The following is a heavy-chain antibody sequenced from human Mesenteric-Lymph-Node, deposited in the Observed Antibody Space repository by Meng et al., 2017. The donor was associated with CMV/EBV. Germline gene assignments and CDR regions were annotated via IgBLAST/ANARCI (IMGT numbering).Heavy chain of an antibody. CDR3: ARDSSGWGCYDY. D-gene: IGHD2-21*01. V-gene: IGHV3-53*01. CDR2: IYNDGRA. J-gene: IGHJ4*02. CDR1: GFTVGTNY. Sequence: GESLKISCAVSGFTVGTNYMSWVRQAPGKRLERVAIIYNDGRAFYPDSVKGRFTISRDNSKNTLYLQISSLRAEDTAVYYCARDSSGWGCYDYWGQGILVTVSS.